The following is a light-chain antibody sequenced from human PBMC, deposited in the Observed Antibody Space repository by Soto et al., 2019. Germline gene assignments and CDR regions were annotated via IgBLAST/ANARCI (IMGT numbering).Light chain of an antibody. Sequence: QSVLAQPASVSGSPGRSITISCTGTSSDIGHYDYVSWYQQHPGKAPKLMIYHVTYRPSGVSNRYSGSKSGNSASLTISGLQADDEADYYCCSLTTSHTYVFGSGTKVTVL. V-gene: IGLV2-14*03. CDR1: SSDIGHYDY. J-gene: IGLJ1*01. CDR2: HVT. CDR3: CSLTTSHTYV.